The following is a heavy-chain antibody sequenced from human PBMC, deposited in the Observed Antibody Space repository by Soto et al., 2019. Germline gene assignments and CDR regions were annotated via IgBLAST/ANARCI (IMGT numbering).Heavy chain of an antibody. CDR3: AREYLHYDDNLDFDI. CDR1: GGTFSSYT. V-gene: IGHV1-69*08. CDR2: IIPILGIA. Sequence: QVQLVQSGAEVKKPGSSVKVSCKASGGTFSSYTISWVRQAPGQGLEWMGRIIPILGIANYAQKFQGRVTITADKSTSTAYMELSSLRSEDTAVYYCAREYLHYDDNLDFDIWGQGTMVTVSS. D-gene: IGHD3-22*01. J-gene: IGHJ3*02.